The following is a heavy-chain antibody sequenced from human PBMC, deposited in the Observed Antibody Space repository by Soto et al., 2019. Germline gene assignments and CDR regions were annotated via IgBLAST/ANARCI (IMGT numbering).Heavy chain of an antibody. D-gene: IGHD6-6*01. CDR1: GGSISSISYY. V-gene: IGHV4-39*01. Sequence: SETLSLTCTVSGGSISSISYYWGWIRQPPGKGLEWIGSIYYSGSTYYNPSLKSRVTISVDTSKNQFSLKLSSVTAADTAVYYCARHSAARLYYYYGIEVWGQGTTVTV. J-gene: IGHJ6*02. CDR2: IYYSGST. CDR3: ARHSAARLYYYYGIEV.